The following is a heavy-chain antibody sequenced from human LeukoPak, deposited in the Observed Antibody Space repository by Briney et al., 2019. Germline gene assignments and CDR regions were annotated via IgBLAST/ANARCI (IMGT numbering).Heavy chain of an antibody. Sequence: PGGSLRLSCAASGFTFSSYAMSWVRQAPGKGLEWASAISGSGGSTYYADSVKGRFTISRDNSKNTLYLQMNSLRAEDTAVYYCAKGEPSGSYYTGWGYFDYWGQGTLVTVSS. V-gene: IGHV3-23*01. CDR2: ISGSGGST. D-gene: IGHD1-26*01. CDR3: AKGEPSGSYYTGWGYFDY. J-gene: IGHJ4*02. CDR1: GFTFSSYA.